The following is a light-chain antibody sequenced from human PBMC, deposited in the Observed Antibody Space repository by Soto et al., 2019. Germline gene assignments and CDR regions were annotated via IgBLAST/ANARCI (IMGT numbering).Light chain of an antibody. CDR3: SSARRDNTWV. V-gene: IGLV2-14*03. CDR1: MRDVGAYNL. Sequence: QSALTQPASVSGSAGQSITISCSGTMRDVGAYNLVSWYQQHPGTAPKLIIYEVSNRPSGISNRFSGSKSANTASLTISGLQAEDEADYYCSSARRDNTWVFGGGTKVTVL. CDR2: EVS. J-gene: IGLJ3*02.